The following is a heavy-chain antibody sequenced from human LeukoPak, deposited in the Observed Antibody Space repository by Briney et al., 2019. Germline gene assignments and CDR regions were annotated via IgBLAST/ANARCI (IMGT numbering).Heavy chain of an antibody. CDR2: NTHSGST. V-gene: IGHV4-34*01. D-gene: IGHD6-13*01. CDR1: GGSFSGYY. Sequence: SETLSLTCAVYGGSFSGYYWSWIRQPPGKGLEWIGENTHSGSTKYNPSLKSRVTIAIDTSKNQISLKVRSMTAADTAVYYCARGFRGSCFDYWGQGNLVTVSS. CDR3: ARGFRGSCFDY. J-gene: IGHJ4*02.